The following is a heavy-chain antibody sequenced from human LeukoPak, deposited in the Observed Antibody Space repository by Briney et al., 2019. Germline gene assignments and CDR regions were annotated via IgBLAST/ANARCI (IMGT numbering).Heavy chain of an antibody. Sequence: GASVKVSCKASGYTFTGYYMHWVRQAPGQGLEWMGWINPKSGGTNYAQKLPGRVTMTRDTSISTAYMELSSLRSDDTAIYYCARRVFSGWGYYFDYWGQGTLVTVSS. CDR1: GYTFTGYY. V-gene: IGHV1-2*02. CDR3: ARRVFSGWGYYFDY. CDR2: INPKSGGT. D-gene: IGHD6-19*01. J-gene: IGHJ4*02.